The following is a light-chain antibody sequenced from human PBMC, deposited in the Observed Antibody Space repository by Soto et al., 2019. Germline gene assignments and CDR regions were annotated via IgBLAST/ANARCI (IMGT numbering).Light chain of an antibody. CDR2: GSS. CDR3: QQSFSSLT. J-gene: IGKJ4*01. CDR1: QSIGRY. Sequence: DIRMTQSPYSLSASVGDRVTITCRASQSIGRYLTWYHQKLEKGPKLLIYGSSSLHSGVPSRFSGSGSGTDFTLTISSLQPEDFAATYYCQQSFSSLTFGGGTKVEMK. V-gene: IGKV1-39*01.